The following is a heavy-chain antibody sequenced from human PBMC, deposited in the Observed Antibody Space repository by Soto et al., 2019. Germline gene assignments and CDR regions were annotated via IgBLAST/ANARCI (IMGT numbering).Heavy chain of an antibody. V-gene: IGHV4-34*01. CDR1: GGSFSGYY. Sequence: QVQLQQWGAGLLKPSETLSLTCAVYGGSFSGYYWSSIRQPPGKGLEWIGEINHSGSTNYNPSLKSRVTISVDTSKNQFSLKLSSVTAADTAVYYCARGPGYCSGGSCYSRKYFQHWGQGTLVTVSS. J-gene: IGHJ1*01. CDR2: INHSGST. CDR3: ARGPGYCSGGSCYSRKYFQH. D-gene: IGHD2-15*01.